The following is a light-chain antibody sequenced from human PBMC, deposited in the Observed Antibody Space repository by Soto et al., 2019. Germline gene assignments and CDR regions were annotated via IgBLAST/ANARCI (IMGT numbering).Light chain of an antibody. Sequence: DIVLTQSPGTLSLSPGERATLSCRASQSVSSSYLAWYQQKPGQAPRLLIYGASSRATGIPDRFSGSGSGTDFTLTISRLEPEDFAVYYCQQYGSSTGVAFGQGTKVEIK. CDR2: GAS. V-gene: IGKV3-20*01. J-gene: IGKJ1*01. CDR1: QSVSSSY. CDR3: QQYGSSTGVA.